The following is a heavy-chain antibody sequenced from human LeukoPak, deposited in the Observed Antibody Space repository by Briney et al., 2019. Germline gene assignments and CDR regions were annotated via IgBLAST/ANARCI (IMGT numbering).Heavy chain of an antibody. V-gene: IGHV1-18*01. CDR1: GYTFTSYG. D-gene: IGHD6-19*01. CDR3: ARVRAVAGYYYYGMDV. CDR2: ISAYNGNT. Sequence: ASVKVSCKASGYTFTSYGIIWVRQAPGQGLEWMGWISAYNGNTNYAQKLQGRVTMTTDTSTSTAYMELRSLRSDDTAAYYCARVRAVAGYYYYGMDVWGQGTTVTVSS. J-gene: IGHJ6*02.